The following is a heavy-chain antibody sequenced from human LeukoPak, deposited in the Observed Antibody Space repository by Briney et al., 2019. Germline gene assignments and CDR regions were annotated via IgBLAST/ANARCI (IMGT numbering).Heavy chain of an antibody. CDR2: ISAYNGNT. Sequence: AAVKVSCKASGYSFISYGISWVRQAPGQGLEWMGWISAYNGNTNYAQKFQGRVTMNTDTSTNKAYMELRSLRSHDTAVFYCARRQLAYYNHYMDVWGKGTTVTVSS. CDR3: ARRQLAYYNHYMDV. D-gene: IGHD4-11*01. CDR1: GYSFISYG. J-gene: IGHJ6*03. V-gene: IGHV1-18*01.